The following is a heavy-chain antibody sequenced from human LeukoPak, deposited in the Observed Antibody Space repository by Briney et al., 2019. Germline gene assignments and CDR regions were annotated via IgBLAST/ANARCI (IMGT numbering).Heavy chain of an antibody. Sequence: SVKVSCKASGGAFSSYAISWVRQAPGQGLEWMGRIIPILGIANYAQKFQGRVTITADKSTSTAYMELSSLRSEDTAVYYCASGAGMFPTPIDPWLQDYWGQGTLATVSS. D-gene: IGHD3-10*02. J-gene: IGHJ4*02. V-gene: IGHV1-69*04. CDR3: ASGAGMFPTPIDPWLQDY. CDR1: GGAFSSYA. CDR2: IIPILGIA.